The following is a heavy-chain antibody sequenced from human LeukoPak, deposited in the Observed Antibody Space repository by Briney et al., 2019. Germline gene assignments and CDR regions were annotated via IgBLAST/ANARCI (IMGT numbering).Heavy chain of an antibody. V-gene: IGHV4-4*07. CDR2: MHTSGST. D-gene: IGHD7-27*01. CDR3: ARDLGRGWYDF. Sequence: SETLSLTCTVSGGSISGYYWGWIRQPAGKGLEWIGRMHTSGSTNYNVSLKSRVTMSVDTSRNQFALKLSSVTAADTAIYYCARDLGRGWYDFWGQGTLVTVSS. J-gene: IGHJ5*01. CDR1: GGSISGYY.